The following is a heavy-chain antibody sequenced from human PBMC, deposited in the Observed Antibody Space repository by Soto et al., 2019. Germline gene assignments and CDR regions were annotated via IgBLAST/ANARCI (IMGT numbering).Heavy chain of an antibody. Sequence: QVQLVQSGAEVKKPGASVKVSCKASGGTFSSYAISWVRQAPGQGLEWMGGIIPIFGTANYAQKFQGRVTTTADESRSTAYMELSSLRSEDTAVYYCAGGDTAMVSSGYYYYGMDVWGQGTTVTVSS. CDR2: IIPIFGTA. CDR3: AGGDTAMVSSGYYYYGMDV. D-gene: IGHD5-18*01. CDR1: GGTFSSYA. J-gene: IGHJ6*02. V-gene: IGHV1-69*01.